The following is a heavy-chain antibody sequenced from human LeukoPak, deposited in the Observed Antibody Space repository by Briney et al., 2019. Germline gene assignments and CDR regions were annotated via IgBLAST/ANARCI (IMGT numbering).Heavy chain of an antibody. CDR3: ARDQGGGVLDI. J-gene: IGHJ3*02. D-gene: IGHD3-16*01. Sequence: GGSLRLSCAASGFTFSNYYMNWVRQAPGKGLEWDSYISGSSSTIYYADSVKGRFTISRDNANNSLYLQMHSLRAEDTAVYYCARDQGGGVLDIWGQGTMVTVSS. CDR1: GFTFSNYY. V-gene: IGHV3-48*01. CDR2: ISGSSSTI.